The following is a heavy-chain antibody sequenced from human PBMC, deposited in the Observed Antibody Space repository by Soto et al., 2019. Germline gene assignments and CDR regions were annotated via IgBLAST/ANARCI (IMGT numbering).Heavy chain of an antibody. D-gene: IGHD5-12*01. J-gene: IGHJ6*02. CDR3: ARWNEVAIIKETAYYYYGMDV. CDR1: GGTLNSNT. Sequence: QVQLVQSGAEVKKPGSSVKVSCEASGGTLNSNTITWVRQAPGQRLEWVGKITPILGVTTYAQRFQGRVTITADKSTSTVYMDLSGLRSEDSAVYYCARWNEVAIIKETAYYYYGMDVWGQGTTVTVSS. CDR2: ITPILGVT. V-gene: IGHV1-69*02.